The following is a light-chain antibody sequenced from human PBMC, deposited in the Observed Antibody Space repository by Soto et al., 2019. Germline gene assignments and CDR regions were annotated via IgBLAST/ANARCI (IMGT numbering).Light chain of an antibody. Sequence: DIQMTQSPSSLSASVGDRITITCRASQSISTYLNWFQQKPGRAPKLLIYLTSTLESGVPSRFSGSGSGTDVTLTISSLQPEDFATYHCQQSSTTPWTFGQGTKVDVK. CDR2: LTS. V-gene: IGKV1-39*01. CDR1: QSISTY. CDR3: QQSSTTPWT. J-gene: IGKJ1*01.